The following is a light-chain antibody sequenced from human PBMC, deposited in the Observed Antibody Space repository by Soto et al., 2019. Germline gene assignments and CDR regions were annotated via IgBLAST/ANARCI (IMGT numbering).Light chain of an antibody. V-gene: IGKV3-11*01. J-gene: IGKJ4*01. CDR1: QSVSSF. CDR2: DAS. Sequence: EIVLTQSPATLSLSPGERATLSCRASQSVSSFLAWYQQTPGQTPRLLIYDASNRATGIPARFSGSGSGTDFTLNISSLEPEDFAVYYCHQRSNWPLTFGGGTKVEIK. CDR3: HQRSNWPLT.